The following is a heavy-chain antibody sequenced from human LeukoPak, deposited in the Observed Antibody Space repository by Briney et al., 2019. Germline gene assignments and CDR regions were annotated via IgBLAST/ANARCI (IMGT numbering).Heavy chain of an antibody. CDR2: IYPGDSDT. CDR3: ARIPTGMVATLFFDY. J-gene: IGHJ4*02. Sequence: GESLKISCKGSGYSFTSYWIGWVRQMPGKGLEWMGIIYPGDSDTRYSPSFQGQVTISADKSISTAYLQWSSLKASDTAMYYCARIPTGMVATLFFDYWGQGTLVTVSS. V-gene: IGHV5-51*01. D-gene: IGHD5-12*01. CDR1: GYSFTSYW.